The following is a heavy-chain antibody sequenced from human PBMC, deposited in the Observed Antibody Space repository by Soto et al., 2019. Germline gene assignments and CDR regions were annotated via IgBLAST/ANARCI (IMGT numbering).Heavy chain of an antibody. J-gene: IGHJ3*02. V-gene: IGHV1-69*02. CDR2: IIPMLGVR. CDR1: GGTFSTYS. D-gene: IGHD2-21*01. Sequence: QVQLVQSGAEVKKPGSSVKVSCKDSGGTFSTYSMFWVRQAPGQGLEWMGRIIPMLGVRNYAQRFQDRVTIIAEKSTATVHMELSSLRSEDTALYYCTIGSWSGEVFDIWGQGTMVTVSS. CDR3: TIGSWSGEVFDI.